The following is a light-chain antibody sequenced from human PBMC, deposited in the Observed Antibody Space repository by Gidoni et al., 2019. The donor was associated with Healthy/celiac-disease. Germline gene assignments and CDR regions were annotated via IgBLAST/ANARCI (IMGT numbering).Light chain of an antibody. Sequence: EIVMTQPPATLSVSPGERATLSCRASQSVSSNLAWYQQKPGQAPRLLIYGASTRATGIPAKFSGSGSGTEFTLTISGLQSEDFAVYYCQQYNIPITFGPGTKVDIK. V-gene: IGKV3-15*01. CDR1: QSVSSN. CDR2: GAS. CDR3: QQYNIPIT. J-gene: IGKJ3*01.